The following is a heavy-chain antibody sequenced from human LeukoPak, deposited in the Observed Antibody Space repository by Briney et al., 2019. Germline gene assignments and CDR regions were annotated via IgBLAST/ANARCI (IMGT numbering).Heavy chain of an antibody. J-gene: IGHJ4*02. V-gene: IGHV3-7*01. CDR2: IKQDGSEK. CDR3: ARGARQWLVPEFDY. D-gene: IGHD6-19*01. Sequence: GGSLRLSCSAYGFTFSSYWMSWVRQAPGKGLEWVANIKQDGSEKYYVDSVKGRFTISRDNAKNSLYLQMNSLRAEDTAVYYCARGARQWLVPEFDYWGQGTLVTVSS. CDR1: GFTFSSYW.